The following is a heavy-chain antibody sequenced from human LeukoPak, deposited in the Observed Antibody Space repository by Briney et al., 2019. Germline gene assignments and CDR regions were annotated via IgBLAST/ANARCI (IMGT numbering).Heavy chain of an antibody. D-gene: IGHD1-1*01. CDR1: GFRFSDYW. CDR3: ARGQNWNHDS. V-gene: IGHV3-7*04. CDR2: LKEDGNEK. Sequence: GGSLRLSCVASGFRFSDYWMSRVRQAPGKGLEWVANLKEDGNEKYYVDSVKGRFTISRDNAKDSLYLQMNSLRVEDTAVYFCARGQNWNHDSWGQGTLVTVSS. J-gene: IGHJ4*02.